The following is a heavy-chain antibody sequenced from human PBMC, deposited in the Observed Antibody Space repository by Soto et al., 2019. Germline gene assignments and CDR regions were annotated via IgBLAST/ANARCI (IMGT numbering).Heavy chain of an antibody. CDR2: ISGSGGDT. Sequence: GGSLRLSCAASGFTFSSYAMSWVRQAPGKGLEWVSVISGSGGDTYYADSVKGRFTISRDNSKNTLYVKMKSLRAEYTAVYYCTVGSIVGTKNNWFDPWGQGTLVTVSS. V-gene: IGHV3-23*01. J-gene: IGHJ5*02. CDR3: TVGSIVGTKNNWFDP. D-gene: IGHD1-26*01. CDR1: GFTFSSYA.